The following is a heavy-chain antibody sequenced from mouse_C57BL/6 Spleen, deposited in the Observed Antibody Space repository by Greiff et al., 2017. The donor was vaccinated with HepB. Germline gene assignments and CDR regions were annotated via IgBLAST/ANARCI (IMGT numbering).Heavy chain of an antibody. Sequence: EVQVVESGGGLVKPGGSLKLSCAASGFTFSDYGMHWVRQAPEKGLEWVAYISSGSSTIYYADTVKGRFTISRDNAKNTLFLQMTSLRSEDTAMYYCAREASTTVDAMDYWGQGTSVTVSS. V-gene: IGHV5-17*01. D-gene: IGHD1-1*01. CDR3: AREASTTVDAMDY. CDR1: GFTFSDYG. CDR2: ISSGSSTI. J-gene: IGHJ4*01.